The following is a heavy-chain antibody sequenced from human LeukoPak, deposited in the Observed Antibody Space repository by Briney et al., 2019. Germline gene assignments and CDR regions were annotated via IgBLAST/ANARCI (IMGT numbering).Heavy chain of an antibody. V-gene: IGHV4-4*02. CDR3: ARYSSGHAFDI. CDR1: GGSISSSNW. Sequence: PSGTLSLTCTVSGGSISSSNWWSWVRQPPGKGLEWVGEIYHSGSTNYKPSLKSRVTVSVDKSKNQFSLKLTSVTAADTAVYYCARYSSGHAFDIWGQGAMLTVS. J-gene: IGHJ3*02. D-gene: IGHD6-19*01. CDR2: IYHSGST.